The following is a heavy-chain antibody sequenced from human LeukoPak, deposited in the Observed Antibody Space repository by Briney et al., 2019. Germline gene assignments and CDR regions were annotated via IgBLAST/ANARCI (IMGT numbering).Heavy chain of an antibody. CDR3: AKDSGGSYFAY. Sequence: GGSLRLSCAASGFTFSSYGIHWVRQAPGKGLEWVAVISYDGSNKYYADSVKGRFTISRDNSKNTLYLQMNSLRAEDTAVYYCAKDSGGSYFAYWGQGTLVTVSS. D-gene: IGHD1-26*01. V-gene: IGHV3-30*18. CDR1: GFTFSSYG. J-gene: IGHJ4*02. CDR2: ISYDGSNK.